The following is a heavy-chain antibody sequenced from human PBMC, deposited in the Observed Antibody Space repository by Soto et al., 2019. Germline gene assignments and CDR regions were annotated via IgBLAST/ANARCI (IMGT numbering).Heavy chain of an antibody. CDR1: GGSISSYY. D-gene: IGHD1-26*01. CDR2: IYYSGST. CDR3: AREYGGSYLDYFDY. Sequence: QVQVQESGPGLVKPSETLSLICTVSGGSISSYYWSWIRQPPGKGLEWIGYIYYSGSTNYNPSLKSRVTISVDTSKNQFSLKLNSVTAADTAVYYCAREYGGSYLDYFDYWGQRTQVTVSS. V-gene: IGHV4-59*01. J-gene: IGHJ4*02.